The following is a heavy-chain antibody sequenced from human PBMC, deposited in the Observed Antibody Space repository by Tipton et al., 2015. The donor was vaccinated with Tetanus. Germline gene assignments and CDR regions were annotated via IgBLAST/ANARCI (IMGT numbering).Heavy chain of an antibody. Sequence: LRLSCEVSGFTFSNYKMNWVRQAPGRGLEWIGEINHSGNTNHNPSLKSRVTLSVDTSKNQFSLKLNSVTAADTAMYYCVTVNFPNYYHYGMDVWGQGTTVTVSS. CDR1: GFTFSNYK. J-gene: IGHJ6*02. CDR2: INHSGNT. D-gene: IGHD1-1*01. CDR3: VTVNFPNYYHYGMDV. V-gene: IGHV4-34*08.